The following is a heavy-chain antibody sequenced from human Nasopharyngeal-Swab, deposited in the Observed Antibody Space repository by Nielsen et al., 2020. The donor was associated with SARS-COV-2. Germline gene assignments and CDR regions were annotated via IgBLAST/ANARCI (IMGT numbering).Heavy chain of an antibody. CDR1: GFTFSSYE. D-gene: IGHD3-22*01. CDR3: ARVGLHYYDSSGPFDY. CDR2: ISSSGSTI. J-gene: IGHJ4*02. V-gene: IGHV3-48*03. Sequence: GESLKISCAASGFTFSSYEMNWVRQAPGKGVEWVSYISSSGSTIYYADSVKGRFTISRDNAKNSLYLQMDSLRAEDTAVYYCARVGLHYYDSSGPFDYWGQGTLVTVSS.